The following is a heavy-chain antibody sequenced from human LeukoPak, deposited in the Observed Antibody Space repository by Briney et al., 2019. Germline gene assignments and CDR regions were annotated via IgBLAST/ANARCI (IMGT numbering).Heavy chain of an antibody. V-gene: IGHV3-23*01. CDR3: AGSSGWWAHDY. D-gene: IGHD6-19*01. J-gene: IGHJ4*02. CDR2: ISGSGSDT. Sequence: AGGSLRLSYAASGLTFTNYGMTWVRQAPGKGLEWVSSISGSGSDTYYADSVKGRFTISRDNSKNTLYVQMVSLRAEDTAIYYCAGSSGWWAHDYWGQGTLATVSS. CDR1: GLTFTNYG.